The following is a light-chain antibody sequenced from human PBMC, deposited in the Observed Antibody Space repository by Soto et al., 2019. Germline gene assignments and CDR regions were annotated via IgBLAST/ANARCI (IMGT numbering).Light chain of an antibody. J-gene: IGKJ2*01. CDR3: QQYVNSPVT. Sequence: EIVLTQSPDTLYLSPGEGATLSCRARQRVNSSYLAWYQQKPGQAPRLLISGATDRATGVPARVSGSGSGTDFTLTIRRLEPEDFAVYYCQQYVNSPVTFGQGTKLQIK. CDR1: QRVNSSY. CDR2: GAT. V-gene: IGKV3-20*01.